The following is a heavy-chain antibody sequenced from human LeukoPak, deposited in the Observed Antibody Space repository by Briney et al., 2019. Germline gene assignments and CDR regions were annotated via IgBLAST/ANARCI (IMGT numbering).Heavy chain of an antibody. Sequence: PGGSLRLSCAASGFTFSSYWMSWVRQAPGKGLEWVANIKQDGSEKYYVDSVKGRFTISRDNAKNSLYLQMNSLRAEDTAVYYYARDRGNVLLWFGEFYGMDVWGQGTTVTVSS. V-gene: IGHV3-7*01. CDR2: IKQDGSEK. J-gene: IGHJ6*02. CDR1: GFTFSSYW. D-gene: IGHD3-10*01. CDR3: ARDRGNVLLWFGEFYGMDV.